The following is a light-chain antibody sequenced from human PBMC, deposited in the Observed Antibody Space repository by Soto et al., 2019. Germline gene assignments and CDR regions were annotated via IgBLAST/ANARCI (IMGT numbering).Light chain of an antibody. CDR3: SSHTANNTWR. Sequence: QSVLTQPDSVSGSLGQSISVSCTGTSGDLGNFNSVSWYQQHPGKAPKLILFEVYNRPSGVSNRFSGSKSANTASLTIIGLQTEDEADYYCSSHTANNTWRFGGGTKLTVL. J-gene: IGLJ2*01. V-gene: IGLV2-14*03. CDR2: EVY. CDR1: SGDLGNFNS.